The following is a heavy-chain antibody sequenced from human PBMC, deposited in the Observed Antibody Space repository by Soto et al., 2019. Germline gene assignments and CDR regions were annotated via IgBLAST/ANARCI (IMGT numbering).Heavy chain of an antibody. V-gene: IGHV1-69*02. CDR3: ARAGSGREGRKSSRGMDV. CDR2: IIPVLTMT. J-gene: IGHJ6*02. D-gene: IGHD3-10*01. Sequence: QVQLVQSGAEVKKPGSSVKVSCKASGGTFNSYTIIWVRQAPGQGLEWMGRIIPVLTMTNYAQKFQGRVTITADTPTSAAYMELSSLRSDDTAVYYCARAGSGREGRKSSRGMDVWGQGTTVTVAS. CDR1: GGTFNSYT.